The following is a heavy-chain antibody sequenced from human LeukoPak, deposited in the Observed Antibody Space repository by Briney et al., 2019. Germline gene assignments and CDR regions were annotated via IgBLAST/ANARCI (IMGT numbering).Heavy chain of an antibody. J-gene: IGHJ4*02. D-gene: IGHD1-26*01. V-gene: IGHV3-21*01. CDR3: ARGSLVGATIVY. CDR2: ISSSSSYI. Sequence: PGGSLRLSCAASGFTFSSYSMNWVRQAPGKGLEWVSSISSSSSYIYYADSVKGRFTISRDNAKNSLYLQMNSLRAEDTAVYYCARGSLVGATIVYWGQGTLVTVSS. CDR1: GFTFSSYS.